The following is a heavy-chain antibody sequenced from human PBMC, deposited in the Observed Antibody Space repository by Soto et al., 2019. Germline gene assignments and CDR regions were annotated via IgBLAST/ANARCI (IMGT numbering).Heavy chain of an antibody. CDR3: SYYVFTGYYKDY. Sequence: GGALRLSCAASGLTVSRNYMIGVRQAPGKRLEWVSVIYSGGSTYYADSVKGRFTISRDNSENTLYLQMNSLRAEDTAVYYCSYYVFTGYYKDYWSQGTLVTGSS. J-gene: IGHJ4*02. V-gene: IGHV3-66*01. CDR2: IYSGGST. CDR1: GLTVSRNY. D-gene: IGHD3-9*01.